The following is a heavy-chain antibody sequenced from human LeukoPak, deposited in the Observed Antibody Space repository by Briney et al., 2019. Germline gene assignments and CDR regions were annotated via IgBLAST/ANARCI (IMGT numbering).Heavy chain of an antibody. CDR2: IYHSGST. CDR1: GGSISSSNW. Sequence: PSETLSLTCTVSGGSISSSNWWSWVRQPPGKGLEWIGEIYHSGSTNYNPSLKSRVTISVDKSKNQFSLKLSSVTAADTAVYYCARAPVGALVGMDVWGQGTTVTVSS. CDR3: ARAPVGALVGMDV. V-gene: IGHV4-4*02. J-gene: IGHJ6*02. D-gene: IGHD1-26*01.